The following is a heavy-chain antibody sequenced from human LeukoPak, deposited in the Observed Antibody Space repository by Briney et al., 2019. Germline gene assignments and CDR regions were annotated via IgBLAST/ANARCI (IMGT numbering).Heavy chain of an antibody. CDR3: ARAGPGVGPTVFDF. CDR2: ICSSGST. D-gene: IGHD1-26*01. V-gene: IGHV4-59*01. J-gene: IGHJ4*02. CDR1: GGSISSDF. Sequence: SETLSLTCIVSGGSISSDFWSWVRQPPGKGLEWIGYICSSGSTKYNPSLESRVTISVDTSKNQFSLKLTSVTAADTAVYFCARAGPGVGPTVFDFWGQGTLVTVSS.